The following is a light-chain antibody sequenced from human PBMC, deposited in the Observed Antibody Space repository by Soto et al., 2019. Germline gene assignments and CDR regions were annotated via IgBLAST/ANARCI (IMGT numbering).Light chain of an antibody. CDR1: QSVSSSY. J-gene: IGKJ2*01. V-gene: IGKV3-20*01. CDR3: QQYGSSLYT. CDR2: GAS. Sequence: EIVLTQSPGTLSLSPGERATLSCRASQSVSSSYLAWYQQKPGQAPRLLIYGASSRDTGIPDRFSGSGSGTDFTLTISRLEPEDLAVYYCQQYGSSLYTFGQGTKLEIK.